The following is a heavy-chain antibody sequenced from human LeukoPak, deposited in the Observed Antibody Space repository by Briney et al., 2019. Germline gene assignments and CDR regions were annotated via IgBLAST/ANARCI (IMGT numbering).Heavy chain of an antibody. D-gene: IGHD3-22*01. Sequence: PGSSVKVSCKASGGTSNRHAISWVRQAPGQGLEWMGRIIPSLSTTNRAQNFQDRVTLTADKSTNTAYMDLTSLTSDDTAVYYCATTNDGGGYQSGDFFDFWGQGTLVTVSS. J-gene: IGHJ4*02. CDR2: IIPSLSTT. CDR3: ATTNDGGGYQSGDFFDF. V-gene: IGHV1-69*04. CDR1: GGTSNRHA.